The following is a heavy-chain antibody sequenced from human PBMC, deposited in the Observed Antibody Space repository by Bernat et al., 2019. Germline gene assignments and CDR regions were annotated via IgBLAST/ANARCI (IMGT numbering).Heavy chain of an antibody. Sequence: EVQLVESGGGLFKRGGSLRLSCVASRFTFSSYDMSWGRQAPGTGLEWVSSISSSGYDLYYAASVKGRFTISRDNAESSLYLQMNSLRAEDTAMYYCVRGISGSFDCWRQGTLVTLSS. J-gene: IGHJ4*02. CDR3: VRGISGSFDC. CDR2: ISSSGYDL. D-gene: IGHD3-10*01. V-gene: IGHV3-21*01. CDR1: RFTFSSYD.